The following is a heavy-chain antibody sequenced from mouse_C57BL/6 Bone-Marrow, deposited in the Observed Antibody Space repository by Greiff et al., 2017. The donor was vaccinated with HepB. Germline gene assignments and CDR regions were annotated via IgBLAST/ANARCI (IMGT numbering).Heavy chain of an antibody. Sequence: VKLVESGAELARPGASVKLSCKASGYTFTSYGISWVKQRTGQGLEWIGEIYPRSGNTYYNEKFKGKATLTADKSSSTAYMELRSLTSEDSAVYFCARRGWPLGYFDVWGTGTTVTVSS. D-gene: IGHD2-3*01. V-gene: IGHV1-81*01. CDR3: ARRGWPLGYFDV. J-gene: IGHJ1*03. CDR2: IYPRSGNT. CDR1: GYTFTSYG.